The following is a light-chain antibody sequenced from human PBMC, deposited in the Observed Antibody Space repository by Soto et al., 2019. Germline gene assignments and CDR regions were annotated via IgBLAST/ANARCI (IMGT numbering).Light chain of an antibody. CDR1: QCVSSN. V-gene: IGKV3-15*01. CDR2: GAS. J-gene: IGKJ3*01. Sequence: EIVMTQSPATLSVSPGERATLSCRASQCVSSNLAWYQQKPGQAPRLLIYGASTRATGIPARFSGSGSGTEFTLTISSLQSEDFAVYYCQQYNNWPPLITFGPGTKVDIK. CDR3: QQYNNWPPLIT.